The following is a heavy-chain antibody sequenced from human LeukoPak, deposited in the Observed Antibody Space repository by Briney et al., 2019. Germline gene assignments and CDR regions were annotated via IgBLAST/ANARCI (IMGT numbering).Heavy chain of an antibody. V-gene: IGHV3-30*02. J-gene: IGHJ4*02. D-gene: IGHD6-19*01. CDR2: IRYDGSNE. CDR3: AKDANSGWSFFDC. CDR1: GITFSSFG. Sequence: GGSLRLSCAASGITFSSFGMHWVRQVPGKGLVWVAFIRYDGSNEYYADSVKGRFTISRDNSKNTLYLQMNSLRAEDTAVYYCAKDANSGWSFFDCWGQGTLVTVSS.